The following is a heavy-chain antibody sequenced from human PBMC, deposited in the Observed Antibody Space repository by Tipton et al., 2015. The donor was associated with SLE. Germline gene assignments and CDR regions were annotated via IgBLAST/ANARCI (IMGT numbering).Heavy chain of an antibody. CDR2: IYTSGST. J-gene: IGHJ3*02. CDR3: AREGNYYDSSGPFDI. Sequence: TLSLTCTVSGGSISSGSYYWSWIRQPAGKGLEWIGRIYTSGSTNYNPSLKSRVTISVDTSKNQFSLKLSSVTAADTAVYYCAREGNYYDSSGPFDIWGQGTMVTVSS. D-gene: IGHD3-22*01. CDR1: GGSISSGSYY. V-gene: IGHV4-61*02.